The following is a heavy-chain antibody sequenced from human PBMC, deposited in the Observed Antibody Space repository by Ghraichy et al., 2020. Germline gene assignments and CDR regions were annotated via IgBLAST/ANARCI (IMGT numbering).Heavy chain of an antibody. Sequence: ETLSLTCAVYGGSFSGYYWSWIRQPPGKGLEWIGEINHSGSTNYNPSLKSRVTISVDTSKNQFSLKLSSVTAADTAVYYCARGVNYDSSGSHYYYYYYMDVWGKGTTVTVSS. CDR1: GGSFSGYY. V-gene: IGHV4-34*01. CDR3: ARGVNYDSSGSHYYYYYYMDV. J-gene: IGHJ6*03. CDR2: INHSGST. D-gene: IGHD3-22*01.